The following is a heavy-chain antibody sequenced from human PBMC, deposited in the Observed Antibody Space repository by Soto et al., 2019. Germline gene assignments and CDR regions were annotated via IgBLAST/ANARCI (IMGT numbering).Heavy chain of an antibody. J-gene: IGHJ4*02. D-gene: IGHD4-17*01. CDR2: ISAYNGKT. CDR3: ARETKGDYGDYGGVDYFDY. Sequence: QVQLVQSGAEVKKPGASVKVSCKASGYTFTSYGISWVRQAPGQGLEWMGWISAYNGKTNYAQKLQGRVTMTTDTSTSTAYMELRSLRSDDTAVYYCARETKGDYGDYGGVDYFDYWGQGTLVTVSS. V-gene: IGHV1-18*01. CDR1: GYTFTSYG.